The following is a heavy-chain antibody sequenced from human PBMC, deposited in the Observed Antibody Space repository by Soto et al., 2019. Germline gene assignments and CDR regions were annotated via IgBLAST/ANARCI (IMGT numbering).Heavy chain of an antibody. V-gene: IGHV4-39*07. CDR2: IYYSGST. Sequence: PSETLSLTCTVSGGSITSSSYYWGWIRQPPGKGLEWIGNIYYSGSTYYNPSLKSRVTISVDTSKNQFSLKLSSVTAADTAVYYCARRWGRTFDYWGQGPLVTVSS. CDR3: ARRWGRTFDY. CDR1: GGSITSSSYY. J-gene: IGHJ4*02. D-gene: IGHD7-27*01.